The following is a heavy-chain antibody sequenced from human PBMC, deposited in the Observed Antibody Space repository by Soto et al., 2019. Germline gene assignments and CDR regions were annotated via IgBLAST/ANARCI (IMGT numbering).Heavy chain of an antibody. Sequence: EVQLVESGGGLVQPGGSLRLSCAASGFTFSSYWMHWVRQAPGKGLMWVSRINSDGSSTSYADSVKGRFTISRDNAKNTLYLQMNSLRAEDTAVYYCARQNYGSGSYLFDYWGQGTLVTVSS. D-gene: IGHD3-10*01. CDR1: GFTFSSYW. CDR2: INSDGSST. J-gene: IGHJ4*02. V-gene: IGHV3-74*01. CDR3: ARQNYGSGSYLFDY.